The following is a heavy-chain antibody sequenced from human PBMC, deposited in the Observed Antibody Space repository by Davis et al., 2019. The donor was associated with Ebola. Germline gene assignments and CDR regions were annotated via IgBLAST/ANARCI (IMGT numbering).Heavy chain of an antibody. D-gene: IGHD3-3*01. J-gene: IGHJ4*02. Sequence: SETLSLTCAVYGGSFSGYYWSWIRQPPGKGLEWIGEINHSGSTNYTPSLKSRVTISVDTSKNQFSLKLSSVTAADTAVYYCARGDFWSGYGRWGQGTLVTVSS. CDR3: ARGDFWSGYGR. CDR1: GGSFSGYY. V-gene: IGHV4-34*01. CDR2: INHSGST.